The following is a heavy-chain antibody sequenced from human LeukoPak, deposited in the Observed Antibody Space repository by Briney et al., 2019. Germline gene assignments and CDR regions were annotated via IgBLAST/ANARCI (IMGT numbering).Heavy chain of an antibody. J-gene: IGHJ4*02. V-gene: IGHV4-59*01. CDR3: ARGQRNYYDSSGYWLLN. CDR2: IYYSGST. CDR1: GGSISSYY. Sequence: PSETLSLPCTVSGGSISSYYWSWFRQPPGKGLEWIGDIYYSGSTNYNPSLKSRVTISVDTSKNQFSLKLSSVTAADTAVYYCARGQRNYYDSSGYWLLNWGQGTLVTVSS. D-gene: IGHD3-22*01.